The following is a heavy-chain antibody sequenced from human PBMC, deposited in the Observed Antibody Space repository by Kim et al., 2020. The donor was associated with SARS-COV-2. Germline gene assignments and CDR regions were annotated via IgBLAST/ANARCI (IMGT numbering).Heavy chain of an antibody. D-gene: IGHD6-6*01. V-gene: IGHV5-10-1*01. CDR2: IDLSDSYA. J-gene: IGHJ6*02. CDR1: GYSFTSYW. CDR3: ARHGHEYSTSSYYYYGMDF. Sequence: GASLKISCKGSGYSFTSYWISWVRQMPGKGLEWMGRIDLSDSYAKYSPFFQGHVTISADESISTAYLQWSSMKASDTAMYYCARHGHEYSTSSYYYYGMDFWGLGTTVTVSS.